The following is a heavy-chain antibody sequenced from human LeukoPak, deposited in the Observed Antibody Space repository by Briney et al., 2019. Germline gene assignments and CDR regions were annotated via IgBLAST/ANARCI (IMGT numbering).Heavy chain of an antibody. J-gene: IGHJ4*02. CDR2: IYTSGST. CDR1: GGSISSGSYY. D-gene: IGHD5-18*01. Sequence: PSETLSLTCTVSGGSISSGSYYWSWIRQPAGKGLEWIGRIYTSGSTNYNPSLKSRVTISVDTSKTQFSLKLSSVTAADTAVYYCARGGYSYGPPLGAVYWGQGTLVTVSS. CDR3: ARGGYSYGPPLGAVY. V-gene: IGHV4-61*02.